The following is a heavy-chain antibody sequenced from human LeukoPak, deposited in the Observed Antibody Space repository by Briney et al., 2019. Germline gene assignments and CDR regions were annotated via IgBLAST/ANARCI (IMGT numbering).Heavy chain of an antibody. V-gene: IGHV1-18*04. D-gene: IGHD3-10*01. CDR3: ARVVTMVRGVNTYYYYYMDV. CDR1: GYIFTSYY. J-gene: IGHJ6*03. Sequence: ASVKVSCKASGYIFTSYYMHWVRQAPGQGLEWMGWISAYNGNTNYAQKLQGRVTMTTDTSTSTAYMELRSLRSDDTAVYYCARVVTMVRGVNTYYYYYMDVWGKGTTVTISS. CDR2: ISAYNGNT.